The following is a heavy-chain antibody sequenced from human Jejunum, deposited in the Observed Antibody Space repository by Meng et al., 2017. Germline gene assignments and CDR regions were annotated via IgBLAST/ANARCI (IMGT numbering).Heavy chain of an antibody. CDR1: GFTFSNYG. CDR3: AKDRYGDYVSHLDY. CDR2: ISGSSTRT. Sequence: EVQLLESGGGLILPGGSLSLSCAASGFTFSNYGMTWVRQTPGKALEWVSGISGSSTRTYYADSVRGRFTISRDNSRNTLYLQMNSLRAEDTAIYYCAKDRYGDYVSHLDYWGQGTLVTVSS. V-gene: IGHV3-23*01. D-gene: IGHD3-16*01. J-gene: IGHJ4*02.